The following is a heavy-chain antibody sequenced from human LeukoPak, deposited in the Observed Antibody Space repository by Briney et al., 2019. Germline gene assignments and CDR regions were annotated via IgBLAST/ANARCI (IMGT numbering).Heavy chain of an antibody. J-gene: IGHJ3*02. CDR3: AKGIRFLEWYDAFDI. Sequence: PGGSLRLSCAASGFNFNNYPMSWVRQAPGKGLEWVSAISGSGGSTYYADSVKGRFTISRDNSKNTLYLQMNSLRAEDTAVYYCAKGIRFLEWYDAFDIWGQGTMVTVSS. CDR2: ISGSGGST. CDR1: GFNFNNYP. D-gene: IGHD3-3*01. V-gene: IGHV3-23*01.